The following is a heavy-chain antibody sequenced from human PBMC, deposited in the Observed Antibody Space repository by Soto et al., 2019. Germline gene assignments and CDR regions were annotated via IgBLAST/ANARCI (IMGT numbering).Heavy chain of an antibody. CDR1: GGSISSSSSF. CDR3: ARHPSDFWFDP. Sequence: QLQLQESGPGLVKPSDTLSLTCSVSGGSISSSSSFCGWIRQPPGKGLEWIGSIYYSGSTYYNPSLKSRVTVSVDRSKNQFSLKLSSVTAADTAVYYCARHPSDFWFDPWGQGTLVTVSS. CDR2: IYYSGST. V-gene: IGHV4-39*01. J-gene: IGHJ5*02. D-gene: IGHD2-21*02.